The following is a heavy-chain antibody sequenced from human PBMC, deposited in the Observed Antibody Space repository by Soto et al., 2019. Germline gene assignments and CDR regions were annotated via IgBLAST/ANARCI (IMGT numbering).Heavy chain of an antibody. CDR3: ALRSMAVVPEY. Sequence: QVQLQESGPGLVKPSETLSLTCAVSGDSISSYYCMWILQPPGKGLESIGYLYYGRSANYNPSLKSRVILSVDTSTNQCSLTLSSMTAADTAVYYCALRSMAVVPEYWGQGTLVTVSS. V-gene: IGHV4-59*01. CDR2: LYYGRSA. J-gene: IGHJ4*02. D-gene: IGHD3-22*01. CDR1: GDSISSYY.